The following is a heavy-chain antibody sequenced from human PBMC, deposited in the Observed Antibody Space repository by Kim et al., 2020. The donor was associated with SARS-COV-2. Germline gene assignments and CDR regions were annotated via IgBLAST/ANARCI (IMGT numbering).Heavy chain of an antibody. V-gene: IGHV3-74*01. CDR2: IKTDGSSA. CDR1: GFTFSTSW. D-gene: IGHD1-26*01. J-gene: IGHJ3*01. CDR3: VRGGNYAYGAFDV. Sequence: GGSLRLSCVASGFTFSTSWMHWVRQAPGKGLVWVARIKTDGSSADYADSVKGRFTISRDNGKNTVFMRMNSLRVDDTAGYYWVRGGNYAYGAFDVWGQGT.